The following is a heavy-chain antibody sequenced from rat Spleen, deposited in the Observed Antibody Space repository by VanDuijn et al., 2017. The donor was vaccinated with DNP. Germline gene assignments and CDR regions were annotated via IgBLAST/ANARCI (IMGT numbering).Heavy chain of an antibody. V-gene: IGHV5-20*01. CDR3: TRGGTYYFDY. CDR2: MSPTTRNS. J-gene: IGHJ2*01. Sequence: EVQLVESGGDLVQPGRSLKLSCAASGFIFSDYYMAWVRQAPTKGLEWVACMSPTTRNSYYRDSVRGRFTVSRDDSTSTLYLQMDSLRSEDTATYYCTRGGTYYFDYWGQGVMVTVSS. D-gene: IGHD1-11*01. CDR1: GFIFSDYY.